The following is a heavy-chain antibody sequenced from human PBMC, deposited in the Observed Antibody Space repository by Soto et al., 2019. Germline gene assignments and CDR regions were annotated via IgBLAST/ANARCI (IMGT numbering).Heavy chain of an antibody. Sequence: QVELKQSGPGLVRPSGTLSLTCRVSGTSISSTYWWTWVRPSPGKGLDWIGEIYHNGITKYNPSLKSPASLSVEKSNIQFSLTLTSVSAADTAVYYCATVPPPIVVVLAEFPTWGQGALVTVSS. V-gene: IGHV4-4*02. CDR3: ATVPPPIVVVLAEFPT. D-gene: IGHD2-21*01. J-gene: IGHJ4*02. CDR2: IYHNGIT. CDR1: GTSISSTYW.